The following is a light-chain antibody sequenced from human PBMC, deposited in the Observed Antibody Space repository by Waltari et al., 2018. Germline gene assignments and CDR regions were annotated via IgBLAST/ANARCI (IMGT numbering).Light chain of an antibody. V-gene: IGLV2-23*01. Sequence: QSAPTQPASVSGSPGQSITISCTGTSSDVGNYNLVSWYQQHPGKAPKLMISAGSKRPSGVSNRFSGSKSGNTASLTISGLQAEDEADYYCCSYAGSSTYVFGTGTKVTVL. CDR3: CSYAGSSTYV. CDR1: SSDVGNYNL. J-gene: IGLJ1*01. CDR2: AGS.